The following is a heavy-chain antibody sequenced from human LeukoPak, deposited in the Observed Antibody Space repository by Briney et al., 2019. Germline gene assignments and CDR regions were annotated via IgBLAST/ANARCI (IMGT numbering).Heavy chain of an antibody. CDR3: AKDLDRIAVAGFDY. CDR2: IYSGGST. Sequence: PGGSLRLSCAASGFTVSSNYMSWVRQAPGKGLEWVSVIYSGGSTYYADSVKGRFTISRDNSKNTLYLQMNSLRAEDTAVYYCAKDLDRIAVAGFDYWGQGTLVTVSS. V-gene: IGHV3-53*01. J-gene: IGHJ4*02. D-gene: IGHD6-19*01. CDR1: GFTVSSNY.